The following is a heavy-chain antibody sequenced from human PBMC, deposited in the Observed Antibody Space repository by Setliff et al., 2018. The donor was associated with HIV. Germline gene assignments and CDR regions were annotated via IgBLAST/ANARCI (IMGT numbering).Heavy chain of an antibody. J-gene: IGHJ5*01. Sequence: ASVKVSCKASGYSFTGYHMHWVRQAPGQGLEWMGWINAGNGDTKYSQKFQGRVTMTTDTSTTTAYMELRNLTSDDTAMYYCARAPPINFWSGYYTGPQGWFDSWGQGSLVTVSS. V-gene: IGHV1-18*04. CDR2: INAGNGDT. CDR1: GYSFTGYH. CDR3: ARAPPINFWSGYYTGPQGWFDS. D-gene: IGHD3-3*01.